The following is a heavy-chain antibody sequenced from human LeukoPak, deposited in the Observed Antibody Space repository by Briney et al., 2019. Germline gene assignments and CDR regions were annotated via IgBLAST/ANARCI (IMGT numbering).Heavy chain of an antibody. D-gene: IGHD3-10*01. CDR2: INSSGGGT. Sequence: ASVKVSCKASGYTFTSYGISWVRQAPGQGLEWMGVINSSGGGTTYAQKFQGRVTITRDTSTSTVYMELSSLRSEDTAVYYCARDVFGLDYWGQGTLVTVSS. J-gene: IGHJ4*02. CDR3: ARDVFGLDY. CDR1: GYTFTSYG. V-gene: IGHV1-46*01.